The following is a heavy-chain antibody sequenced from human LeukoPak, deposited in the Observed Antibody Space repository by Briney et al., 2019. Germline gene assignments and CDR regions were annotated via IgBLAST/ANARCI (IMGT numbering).Heavy chain of an antibody. D-gene: IGHD2-21*02. CDR3: ARDPYCGGDCYSLGFGAFDI. J-gene: IGHJ3*02. Sequence: PGGSLRLSCAASGFTFSSYWMSWVRQAPGKGLEYVSAISSNGGSTYYANSVKGRFTISRDNSKNTLYLQMGSLRAEDMAVYYCARDPYCGGDCYSLGFGAFDIWGQGTMVTVSS. CDR2: ISSNGGST. V-gene: IGHV3-64*01. CDR1: GFTFSSYW.